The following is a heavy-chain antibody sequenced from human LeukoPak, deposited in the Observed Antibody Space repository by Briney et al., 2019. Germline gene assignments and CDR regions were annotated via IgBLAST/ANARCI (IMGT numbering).Heavy chain of an antibody. V-gene: IGHV4-38-2*01. CDR1: GYSISTGYY. J-gene: IGHJ4*02. D-gene: IGHD2-15*01. Sequence: SETLSLTCAVSGYSISTGYYWGWIRQPPGKGLEWIGSIYHSGSTYYNPSLKSRVTVSVDTSKNQFSLKLSSVTAADTAVYYCARVNSGGSCYGYWGQGTLVTVSS. CDR2: IYHSGST. CDR3: ARVNSGGSCYGY.